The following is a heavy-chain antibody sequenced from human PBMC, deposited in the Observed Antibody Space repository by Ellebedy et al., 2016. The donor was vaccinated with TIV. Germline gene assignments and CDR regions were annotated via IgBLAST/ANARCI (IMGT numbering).Heavy chain of an antibody. J-gene: IGHJ4*02. CDR1: GSTFSAYY. D-gene: IGHD7-27*01. Sequence: GESLKISXAASGSTFSAYYMSWIRQAPGKGLEWLSYITSNGNTMYYADSVKGRFTISRDNAKNTLYLQMNSLRADDTAVYYCARDVTNWANDYWGQGALVTVSS. CDR3: ARDVTNWANDY. CDR2: ITSNGNTM. V-gene: IGHV3-11*04.